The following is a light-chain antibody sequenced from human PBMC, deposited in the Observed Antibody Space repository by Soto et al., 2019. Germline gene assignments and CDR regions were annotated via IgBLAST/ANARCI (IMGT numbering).Light chain of an antibody. Sequence: QSVLTQPPSASGTPGQRVTISCSGSSSNIGSKTVNWYQQLPGTAPKLLIYSNYQRPSGVPDRFSGSKSGTSASLAISGLQSEDEADYDCSAWDASLNGYVFGTGTQLTVL. CDR1: SSNIGSKT. J-gene: IGLJ1*01. CDR2: SNY. V-gene: IGLV1-44*01. CDR3: SAWDASLNGYV.